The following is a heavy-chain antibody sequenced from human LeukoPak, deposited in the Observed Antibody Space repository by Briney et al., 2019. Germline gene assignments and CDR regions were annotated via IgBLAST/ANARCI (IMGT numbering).Heavy chain of an antibody. CDR1: GFTFSSYA. V-gene: IGHV3-30*04. J-gene: IGHJ4*02. D-gene: IGHD6-19*01. CDR2: ISYDGSNK. CDR3: ARDQADSSGWYGFDY. Sequence: GSLRLSCAASGFTFSSYAMHWVRQAPGKGLEWVAVISYDGSNKYYADSVKGRFTISRDNSKNTLYLQVNSLRAEDTAVYYCARDQADSSGWYGFDYWGQGTLVTVSS.